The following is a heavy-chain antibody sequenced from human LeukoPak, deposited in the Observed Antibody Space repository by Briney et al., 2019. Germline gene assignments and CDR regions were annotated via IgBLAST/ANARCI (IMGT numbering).Heavy chain of an antibody. CDR2: INHSGIT. Sequence: PPETLSLTPALHRGSPPGYYSSCIPPPPGKRLTWIGEINHSGITNYNPPLKRRVTISAHTSKNQFSLKLSSVTAADTAVYYCASDTGAGGYSYGYVYWGQGTLVTVSS. CDR3: ASDTGAGGYSYGYVY. CDR1: RGSPPGYY. J-gene: IGHJ4*02. V-gene: IGHV4-34*01. D-gene: IGHD5-18*01.